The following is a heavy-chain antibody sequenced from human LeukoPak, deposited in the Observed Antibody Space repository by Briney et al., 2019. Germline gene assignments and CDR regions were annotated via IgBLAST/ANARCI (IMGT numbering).Heavy chain of an antibody. D-gene: IGHD2-15*01. J-gene: IGHJ4*02. V-gene: IGHV3-23*01. Sequence: GGSLRLSCAASGFTFSSYAMGWVRQAPGKGLEWVSAISGSGGSTYYADSVKGRFTISRDNSKNTLYLQMNSLRAEDTAVYYCAKDGSSYCSGGSCYFFDYWGQGTLVTVSS. CDR3: AKDGSSYCSGGSCYFFDY. CDR1: GFTFSSYA. CDR2: ISGSGGST.